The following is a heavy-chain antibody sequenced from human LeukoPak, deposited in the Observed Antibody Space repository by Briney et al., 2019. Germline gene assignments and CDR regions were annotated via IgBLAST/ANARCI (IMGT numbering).Heavy chain of an antibody. CDR2: IIPIFGTA. Sequence: GSSVKVSCKASGGTFCSYAISWVRQAPGQGLEWMGGIIPIFGTANYAQKLQGRVTITADESTSTAYMELSSLRSEDTAVYYCARVYSSGSYVYWGQGTLVTVSS. D-gene: IGHD6-19*01. CDR1: GGTFCSYA. V-gene: IGHV1-69*01. J-gene: IGHJ4*02. CDR3: ARVYSSGSYVY.